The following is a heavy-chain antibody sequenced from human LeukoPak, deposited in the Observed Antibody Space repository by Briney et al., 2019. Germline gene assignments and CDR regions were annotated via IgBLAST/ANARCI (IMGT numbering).Heavy chain of an antibody. Sequence: GGSLRLSCAASGFTFSSYGMHWVRQAPGKGLEWVSVISYDGSYNYYADSVKGRFTISRDNSKNTLYLQMNSLRTEDTAVYYCAKVYRSSGYDLYFFDYWGQGTLVTVSA. CDR1: GFTFSSYG. CDR2: ISYDGSYN. D-gene: IGHD5-12*01. J-gene: IGHJ4*02. V-gene: IGHV3-30*18. CDR3: AKVYRSSGYDLYFFDY.